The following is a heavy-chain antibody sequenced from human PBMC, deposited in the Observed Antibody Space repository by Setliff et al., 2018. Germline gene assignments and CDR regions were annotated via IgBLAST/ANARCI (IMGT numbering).Heavy chain of an antibody. Sequence: PGESLKISCKGSGYSFTTYWIGWVRQMPRKGLEWMGIIYPSDSDTRYSPSFQGQVTISADKSITTAYLQWSSLKASDTAMYYCARGSSDWDVDYWGQGTLVTVSS. CDR1: GYSFTTYW. CDR2: IYPSDSDT. J-gene: IGHJ4*02. V-gene: IGHV5-51*01. CDR3: ARGSSDWDVDY. D-gene: IGHD2-2*01.